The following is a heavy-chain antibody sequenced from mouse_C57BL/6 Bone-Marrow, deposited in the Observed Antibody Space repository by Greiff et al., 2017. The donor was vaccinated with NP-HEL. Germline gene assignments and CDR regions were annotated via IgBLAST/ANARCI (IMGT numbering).Heavy chain of an antibody. CDR3: TRSNYYGSSFYYAMDY. V-gene: IGHV1-15*01. J-gene: IGHJ4*01. CDR2: IDPETGGT. Sequence: VQLVESGAELVRPGASVTLSCKASGYTFTDYEMHWVKQTPVHGLEWIGAIDPETGGTAYNQKFKGKAILTADKSSSTAYMELRSLTSEDSAVYYCTRSNYYGSSFYYAMDYWGQGTSVTVSS. CDR1: GYTFTDYE. D-gene: IGHD1-1*01.